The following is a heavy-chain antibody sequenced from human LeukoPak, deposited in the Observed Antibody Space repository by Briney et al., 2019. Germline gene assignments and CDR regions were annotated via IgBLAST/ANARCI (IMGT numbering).Heavy chain of an antibody. CDR3: ARYGPYFDY. CDR2: IYYSGST. J-gene: IGHJ4*02. Sequence: PSETLSLTCTASGGSISSSSYYWGWIRQPPGKGLEWIGSIYYSGSTYYNPSLKSRVTISVDTSKNQFSLKLSSVTAADTAVYYCARYGPYFDYWGQGTLVTVSS. CDR1: GGSISSSSYY. D-gene: IGHD3-10*01. V-gene: IGHV4-39*07.